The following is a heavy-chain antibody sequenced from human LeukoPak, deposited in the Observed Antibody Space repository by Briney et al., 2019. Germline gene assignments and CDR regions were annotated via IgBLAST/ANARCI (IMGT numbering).Heavy chain of an antibody. J-gene: IGHJ4*02. D-gene: IGHD6-13*01. CDR3: AKGGIAAAGFDY. CDR1: GFTFDDYA. Sequence: GGSLRLSCAASGFTFDDYAMHWVRQAPGKGLEWVLGISWNSGSIGYADSVKGRFTISRDNAKNSLYLQMNSLRAEDTALYYCAKGGIAAAGFDYWGQGTLVTVSS. V-gene: IGHV3-9*01. CDR2: ISWNSGSI.